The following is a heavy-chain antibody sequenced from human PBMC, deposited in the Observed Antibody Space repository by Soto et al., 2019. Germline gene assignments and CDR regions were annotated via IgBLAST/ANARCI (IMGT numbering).Heavy chain of an antibody. CDR2: IWYDGSNK. V-gene: IGHV3-33*01. J-gene: IGHJ4*02. Sequence: PGGSLRLSCAASGFTFSSYGMHWVRQAPGKGLEWVAVIWYDGSNKYYADSVKGRFTISRDNSKNTLYLQMNSLRAEDTAVYYCARDIGRTHGVCYSCGKYYFDYWGQGTLVTVSS. CDR3: ARDIGRTHGVCYSCGKYYFDY. D-gene: IGHD2-8*01. CDR1: GFTFSSYG.